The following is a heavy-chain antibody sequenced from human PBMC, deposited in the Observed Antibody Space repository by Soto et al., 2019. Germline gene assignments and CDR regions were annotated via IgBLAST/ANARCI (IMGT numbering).Heavy chain of an antibody. Sequence: HPGGSLRLSCQASGFNFRMYEMYWVRKAPGKGLEWVSYISSSGLTTYYADFAEGRFTISRDNAKDSLYLHLNSLRVGDTAVYYCARYGTSGDWWGLGTQVTVSS. CDR1: GFNFRMYE. CDR2: ISSSGLTT. V-gene: IGHV3-48*03. CDR3: ARYGTSGDW. J-gene: IGHJ5*01. D-gene: IGHD3-10*01.